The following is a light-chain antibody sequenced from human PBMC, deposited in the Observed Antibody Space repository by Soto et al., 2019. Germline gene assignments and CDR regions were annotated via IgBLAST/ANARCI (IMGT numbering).Light chain of an antibody. V-gene: IGKV3-15*01. CDR1: QSISGT. Sequence: IVITLSPASRSLSLGGRSPLSWMASQSISGTLAWYQQKPGQAPRLLIFGAYTRAAVFPARFSGSGSGTEFTLTIRSLEPEDLAMYYCQQYDSSPRTFGQGTKVDIK. CDR2: GAY. CDR3: QQYDSSPRT. J-gene: IGKJ1*01.